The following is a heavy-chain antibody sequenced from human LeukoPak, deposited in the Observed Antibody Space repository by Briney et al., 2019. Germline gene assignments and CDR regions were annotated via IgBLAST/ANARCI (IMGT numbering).Heavy chain of an antibody. CDR2: INTNTGNP. CDR3: ARHNEGVDY. V-gene: IGHV7-4-1*02. J-gene: IGHJ4*02. Sequence: ASVKVSSKASGYTFTSYGISWVRQAPGQGLEWMGWINTNTGNPTYAQGFTGRFVFSLDTSVSTAYLQISSLKSEDTAMYYCARHNEGVDYWGQGTLVTVSS. D-gene: IGHD1-1*01. CDR1: GYTFTSYG.